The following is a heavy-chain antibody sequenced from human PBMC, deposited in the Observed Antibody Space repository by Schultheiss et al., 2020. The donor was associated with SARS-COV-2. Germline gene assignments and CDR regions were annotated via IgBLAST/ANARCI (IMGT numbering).Heavy chain of an antibody. J-gene: IGHJ6*02. Sequence: GGSLRLSCAASGFSFSDFEMNWVRRAPGKGLEWVAVIWYDGSNKYYADSVKGRFTISRDNAKNSLYLQMNSLRAEDTAVYYCARTRYGDYGGDGMDVWGQGTTVTVSS. CDR2: IWYDGSNK. CDR3: ARTRYGDYGGDGMDV. CDR1: GFSFSDFE. D-gene: IGHD4-17*01. V-gene: IGHV3-33*08.